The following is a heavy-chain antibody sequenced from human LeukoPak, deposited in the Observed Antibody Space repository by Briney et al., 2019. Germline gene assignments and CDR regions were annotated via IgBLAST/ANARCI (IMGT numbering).Heavy chain of an antibody. CDR2: IYYSGST. CDR1: GGSISRYY. J-gene: IGHJ3*02. Sequence: SETLSLTCTVSGGSISRYYWSWIRQPPGKGLEWIGYIYYSGSTKYNPSLKSRLTMSVDTSKNQFSLKLSSVTAADTAVYYCASSLWWDAFDIWGQGTMVTVSS. V-gene: IGHV4-59*12. D-gene: IGHD4/OR15-4a*01. CDR3: ASSLWWDAFDI.